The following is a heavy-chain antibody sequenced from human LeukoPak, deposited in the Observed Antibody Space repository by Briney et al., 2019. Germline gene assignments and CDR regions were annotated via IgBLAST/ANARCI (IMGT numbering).Heavy chain of an antibody. Sequence: ASVSVSFKVSGYTRTELSMHGVRQAPGIGLDWMGGLDPGDGETIYVHKFQGRVTMTEDTSTDTAYMELSSLRSEDTAVYYCATDLGYDFWSGYGGFDPWGQGTLVTVSS. V-gene: IGHV1-24*01. CDR1: GYTRTELS. D-gene: IGHD3-3*01. J-gene: IGHJ5*02. CDR3: ATDLGYDFWSGYGGFDP. CDR2: LDPGDGET.